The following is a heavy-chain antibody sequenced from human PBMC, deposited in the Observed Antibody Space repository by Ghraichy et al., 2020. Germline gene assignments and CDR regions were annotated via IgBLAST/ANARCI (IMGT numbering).Heavy chain of an antibody. CDR2: IYYSGTT. J-gene: IGHJ3*02. V-gene: IGHV4-30-4*01. CDR3: ARDLGGHDAFDI. CDR1: GGSINSADYY. Sequence: SETLSLTCTVSGGSINSADYYWTWIRQPPGKGLEWIGYIYYSGTTYSNPSLKSRLTISVDTSKNQFSLKLNSVTAADTAMYYCARDLGGHDAFDIWGQGTMVTVSS.